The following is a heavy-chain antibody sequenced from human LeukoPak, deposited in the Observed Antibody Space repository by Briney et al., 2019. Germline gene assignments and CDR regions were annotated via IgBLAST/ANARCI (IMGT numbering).Heavy chain of an antibody. D-gene: IGHD3-16*01. CDR3: ARRGSYDAFDI. CDR2: IYPGDSDT. V-gene: IGHV5-51*01. CDR1: GYSFTTYW. Sequence: GESLKISCKGSGYSFTTYWIAWVRQLPGKGLEWMGIIYPGDSDTRYSPSFQGQVTISADKSISTAYLQWSSLKASDTAMYYCARRGSYDAFDIWGQGTMVTVSS. J-gene: IGHJ3*02.